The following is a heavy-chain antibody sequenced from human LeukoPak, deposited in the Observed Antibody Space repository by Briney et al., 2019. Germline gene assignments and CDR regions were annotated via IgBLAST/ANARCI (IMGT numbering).Heavy chain of an antibody. V-gene: IGHV1-18*01. CDR3: ARVVVSSGWYFRGLNWFDP. Sequence: ASVKVSCKASGYTFTSYGISWVRQAPGQGLEWMGWISAYNGNTNYAQKLQGRVTMTTDTSTSAAYMELRSLRSDDTAVYYCARVVVSSGWYFRGLNWFDPWGQGTLVTVSS. CDR2: ISAYNGNT. D-gene: IGHD6-19*01. CDR1: GYTFTSYG. J-gene: IGHJ5*02.